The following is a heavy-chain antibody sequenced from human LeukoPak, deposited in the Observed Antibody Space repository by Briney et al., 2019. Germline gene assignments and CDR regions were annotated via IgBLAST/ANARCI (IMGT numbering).Heavy chain of an antibody. J-gene: IGHJ4*02. CDR2: IYHSGST. Sequence: SETLSLTCTVSGYSISSGYYWGWIRQPPGKGLEWIGSIYHSGSTYYNPSLKSRVTISVDTSKNQFSLKLSSVTAADTAVYYCAGVGGYSGYANYWGQGTLVTVSS. CDR1: GYSISSGYY. CDR3: AGVGGYSGYANY. V-gene: IGHV4-38-2*02. D-gene: IGHD5-12*01.